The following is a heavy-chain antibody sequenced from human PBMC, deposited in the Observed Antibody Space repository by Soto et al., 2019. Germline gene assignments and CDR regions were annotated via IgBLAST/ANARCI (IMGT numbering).Heavy chain of an antibody. CDR3: ARDIYCSSTSCRPYYYGMDV. J-gene: IGHJ6*02. CDR1: GGTFSSYA. D-gene: IGHD2-2*01. Sequence: SVKVSCQASGGTFSSYAISWVRQAPGQGLEWMGGIIPIFGTANYAQKFQGRVTITADESTSTAYMELSSLRSEDTAVYYCARDIYCSSTSCRPYYYGMDVWGQGTTVTVSS. CDR2: IIPIFGTA. V-gene: IGHV1-69*13.